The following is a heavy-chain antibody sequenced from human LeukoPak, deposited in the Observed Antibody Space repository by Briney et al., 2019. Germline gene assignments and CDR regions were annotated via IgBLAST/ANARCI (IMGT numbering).Heavy chain of an antibody. CDR3: LAYYYDSSGSHFDY. D-gene: IGHD3-22*01. V-gene: IGHV5-51*01. Sequence: GESLRISCKGSGYSFTSYWVGWVRQMPGKGLEWMGIIYPRDSDTRYSPSFQGQVTISADKSISTAYLQWSSLKASDTAMYYCLAYYYDSSGSHFDYWGQGTLVTVSS. CDR2: IYPRDSDT. CDR1: GYSFTSYW. J-gene: IGHJ4*02.